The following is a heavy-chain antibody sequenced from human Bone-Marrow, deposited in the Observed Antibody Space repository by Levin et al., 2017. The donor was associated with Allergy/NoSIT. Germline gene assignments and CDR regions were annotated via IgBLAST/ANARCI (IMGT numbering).Heavy chain of an antibody. CDR1: GYTFTFYG. J-gene: IGHJ3*01. V-gene: IGHV1-18*01. D-gene: IGHD2-8*01. CDR2: ISPYNGDT. Sequence: ASVKVSCKTSGYTFTFYGISWVRQAPGQGLEWMGWISPYNGDTNYAQKLQGRVTMTTDTSTSTAYMELRSLRSDDTAVYYCAREMAETAADTFDVWGQGTMVSVSS. CDR3: AREMAETAADTFDV.